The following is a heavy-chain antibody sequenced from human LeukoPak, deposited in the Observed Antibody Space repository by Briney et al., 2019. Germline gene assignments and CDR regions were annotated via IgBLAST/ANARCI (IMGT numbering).Heavy chain of an antibody. CDR3: ARCLQSPYSPYNWFDP. J-gene: IGHJ5*02. Sequence: SETLSLTCTVSGGSISSGGYYWSWIRQHPGTGLEWIGYIYYSGSTNYNPSLKSRVTISVDTSKNQFSLKLSSVTAADTAVYYCARCLQSPYSPYNWFDPWGQGTLVTVSS. V-gene: IGHV4-61*08. CDR1: GGSISSGGYY. D-gene: IGHD5/OR15-5a*01. CDR2: IYYSGST.